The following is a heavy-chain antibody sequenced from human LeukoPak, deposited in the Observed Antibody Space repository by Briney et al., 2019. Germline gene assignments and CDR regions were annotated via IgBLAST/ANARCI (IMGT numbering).Heavy chain of an antibody. V-gene: IGHV1-69*13. D-gene: IGHD5-24*01. Sequence: SVKVSCKASGGTFSSYAISWVRQAPGQGLEWMGGIIPIFGTANYAQKFQGRVTITADESTSTACMELSSLRSEDTAVYYCARVGRWLQFSRSAFDIWGQGTMVTVSS. CDR1: GGTFSSYA. CDR3: ARVGRWLQFSRSAFDI. CDR2: IIPIFGTA. J-gene: IGHJ3*02.